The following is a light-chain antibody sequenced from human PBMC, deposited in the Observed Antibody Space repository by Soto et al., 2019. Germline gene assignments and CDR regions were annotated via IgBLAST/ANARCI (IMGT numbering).Light chain of an antibody. CDR3: LRDYGDSWT. CDR2: AAS. V-gene: IGKV1-6*01. J-gene: IGKJ1*01. CDR1: RDVGSD. Sequence: QMTQSPSSLSASVGEKIIITCRASRDVGSDVSWYQQKPGQAPKLLIYAASNLYTGVPSRFSGSRSGTEFTLTISSLQPEDFASYYCLRDYGDSWTFCQGTKVDIK.